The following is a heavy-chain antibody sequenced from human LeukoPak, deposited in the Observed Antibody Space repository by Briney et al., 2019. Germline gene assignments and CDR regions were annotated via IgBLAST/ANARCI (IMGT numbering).Heavy chain of an antibody. D-gene: IGHD5-18*01. J-gene: IGHJ4*02. CDR3: ARGSNTAMVDY. CDR2: INHSGST. V-gene: IGHV4-34*01. Sequence: SETLSLTCAVYGGSFSGYYWSWIRQPPGKGLEWIGEINHSGSTNYNPSLKSRVTISVDTSKNQFSLKLSSVPAADTAVYYCARGSNTAMVDYWGQGTLVTVSS. CDR1: GGSFSGYY.